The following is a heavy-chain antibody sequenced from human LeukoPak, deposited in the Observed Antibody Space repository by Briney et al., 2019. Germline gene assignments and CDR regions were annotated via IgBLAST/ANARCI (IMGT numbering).Heavy chain of an antibody. Sequence: SETLSLTCTVSGGSISSSSYYWGWIRQPPGKGLEWIGSIYYSGSTYYNPSLKSRVTISVDTSKNQFSLKLSSVTAADTAVYYCARSYYYDSSGYYRPNWFDPWGQGTLVTVSS. CDR1: GGSISSSSYY. CDR2: IYYSGST. D-gene: IGHD3-22*01. CDR3: ARSYYYDSSGYYRPNWFDP. V-gene: IGHV4-39*07. J-gene: IGHJ5*02.